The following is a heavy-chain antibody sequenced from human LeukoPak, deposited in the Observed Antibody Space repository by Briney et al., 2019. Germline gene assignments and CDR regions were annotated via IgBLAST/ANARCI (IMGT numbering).Heavy chain of an antibody. Sequence: SRTLSLTCTVSGGSISSGGYYWSWIRQHPGKGLEWIGYIYYSGSTYYNPSLKSRVTISVDTSKNQFSLKLSSVTAADTAVYYCARRSVATRGFDYWGQGTLVTVSS. D-gene: IGHD5-12*01. CDR1: GGSISSGGYY. CDR2: IYYSGST. CDR3: ARRSVATRGFDY. J-gene: IGHJ4*02. V-gene: IGHV4-31*03.